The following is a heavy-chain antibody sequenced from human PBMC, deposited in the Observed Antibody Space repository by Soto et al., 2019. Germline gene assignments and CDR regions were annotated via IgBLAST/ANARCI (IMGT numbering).Heavy chain of an antibody. CDR1: GFTFSSYS. CDR2: ISSSSSYI. Sequence: PGGSLRLSCAASGFTFSSYSMNWVRQAPGKGLEWVSSISSSSSYIYFADSVKGRFTISRDNAKNSLYLQMNSLKTEDTAVYYCTTDLRYSYGFDYWGQGTLVTVSS. V-gene: IGHV3-21*03. J-gene: IGHJ4*02. CDR3: TTDLRYSYGFDY. D-gene: IGHD5-18*01.